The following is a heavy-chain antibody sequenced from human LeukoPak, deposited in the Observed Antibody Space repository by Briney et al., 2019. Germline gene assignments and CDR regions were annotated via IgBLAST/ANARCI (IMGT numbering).Heavy chain of an antibody. CDR1: GYTFTGYY. V-gene: IGHV1-2*02. CDR2: INPNSGGT. Sequence: ASVKVSCKASGYTFTGYYMHWVRQAPGQGLEWMGWINPNSGGTNYAQKLQGRVTMTTDTSTSTAYMELRSLRSDDTAVYYCARVPRYCSSTSCYEVWFDPWGQGTLVTVSS. CDR3: ARVPRYCSSTSCYEVWFDP. D-gene: IGHD2-2*01. J-gene: IGHJ5*02.